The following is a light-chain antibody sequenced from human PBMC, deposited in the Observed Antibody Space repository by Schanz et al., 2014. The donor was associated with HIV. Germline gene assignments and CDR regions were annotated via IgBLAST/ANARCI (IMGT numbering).Light chain of an antibody. V-gene: IGLV2-14*03. CDR3: SSYVDTYSVV. J-gene: IGLJ2*01. CDR1: NSDIGGYNF. Sequence: QSALTQPASVSGSPGQSITISCTGTNSDIGGYNFVSWYQQHADKAPKLIIYDVTSRPSGISSRFSGSKSGNTASLTISGXXDEDEGDYYCSSYVDTYSVVFGGGTKLTVL. CDR2: DVT.